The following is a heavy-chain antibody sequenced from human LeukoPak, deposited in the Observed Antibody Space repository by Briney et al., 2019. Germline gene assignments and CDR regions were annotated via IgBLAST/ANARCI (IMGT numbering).Heavy chain of an antibody. CDR3: AKRADYYDSTPAFYAALYL. D-gene: IGHD3-16*01. J-gene: IGHJ3*01. CDR2: IRYDGSDK. V-gene: IGHV3-30*02. CDR1: GFTFRTCG. Sequence: GGSLRLSCAASGFTFRTCGMRWVRQAPGKGLEWVTFIRYDGSDKYYADSVRGRFTISRDNSKNTLFLQMNSMRFDDTAVYYCAKRADYYDSTPAFYAALYLSGQGTMVTVSS.